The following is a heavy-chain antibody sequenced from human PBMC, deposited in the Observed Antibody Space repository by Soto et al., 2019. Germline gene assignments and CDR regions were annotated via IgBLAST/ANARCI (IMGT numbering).Heavy chain of an antibody. V-gene: IGHV1-2*04. CDR3: ARDWDPHAFDYDSLTGYYTPNNWFDP. J-gene: IGHJ5*02. D-gene: IGHD3-9*01. CDR1: GYTFTGYY. Sequence: ASVKVSCKASGYTFTGYYMHWVRQAPGQGLERMGWMNPNSGGTNYAQKFQGWVTMTRDTSISTAYMELSRLRSDDTAVYYCARDWDPHAFDYDSLTGYYTPNNWFDPWGQGTLVTVSS. CDR2: MNPNSGGT.